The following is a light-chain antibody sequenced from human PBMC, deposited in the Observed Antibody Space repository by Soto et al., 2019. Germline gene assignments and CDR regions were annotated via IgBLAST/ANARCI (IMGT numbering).Light chain of an antibody. Sequence: AIRMTQSPSSLSASTGDRVTITCRASQGISSYLAWYQQKPGKAPKLLIYAASTLQSGVPSRFSGSGSGTDFTLTISCLQSEDFATYYCQQYYSYLGAFGGGTKVDI. CDR2: AAS. CDR3: QQYYSYLGA. V-gene: IGKV1-8*01. J-gene: IGKJ4*01. CDR1: QGISSY.